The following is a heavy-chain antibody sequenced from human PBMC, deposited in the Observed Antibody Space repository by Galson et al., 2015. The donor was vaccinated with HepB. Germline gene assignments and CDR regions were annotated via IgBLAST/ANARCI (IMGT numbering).Heavy chain of an antibody. D-gene: IGHD3-10*01. CDR3: AKASGSGSYYTDY. V-gene: IGHV3-30*02. CDR1: GFTFSSYG. Sequence: SLRLSCAASGFTFSSYGMHWVRQAPGKGLDWVALIRYDGSNEEYADSVKGRFTISRDNSKNTLYLEMDSLRAEDTAVYYCAKASGSGSYYTDYWGQGTLVTVSS. CDR2: IRYDGSNE. J-gene: IGHJ4*02.